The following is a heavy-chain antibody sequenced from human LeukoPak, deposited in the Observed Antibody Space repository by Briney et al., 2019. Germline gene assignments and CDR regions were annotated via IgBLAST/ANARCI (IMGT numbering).Heavy chain of an antibody. V-gene: IGHV3-7*01. J-gene: IGHJ4*01. CDR2: IKQDGSEK. CDR1: GFTFSNYW. Sequence: GGSLRLSCAASGFTFSNYWMSWVRQAPGKGLEWVANIKQDGSEKYYVNSVKGRFTISRDNSKNTLFLQVNSLRAEDTAVYYCAKAGLDFGDYLYYFDSWGQGTLVTVSS. CDR3: AKAGLDFGDYLYYFDS. D-gene: IGHD4-17*01.